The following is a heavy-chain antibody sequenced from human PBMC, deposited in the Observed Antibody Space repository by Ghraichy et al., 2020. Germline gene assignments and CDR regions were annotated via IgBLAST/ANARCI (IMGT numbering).Heavy chain of an antibody. CDR3: AKTPPPTRGYYFDY. Sequence: GESLNISCAASGFTFSSYAMSWVRQAPGKGLEWVSAISGSGGSTYYADSVKGRFTISRDNSKNTLYLQMNSLRAEDTAVYYCAKTPPPTRGYYFDYWGQGTLVTVSS. CDR2: ISGSGGST. V-gene: IGHV3-23*01. J-gene: IGHJ4*02. D-gene: IGHD2-15*01. CDR1: GFTFSSYA.